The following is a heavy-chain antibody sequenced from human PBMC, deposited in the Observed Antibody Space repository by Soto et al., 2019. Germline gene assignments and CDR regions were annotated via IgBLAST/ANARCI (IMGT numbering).Heavy chain of an antibody. J-gene: IGHJ6*02. V-gene: IGHV1-69*01. D-gene: IGHD2-2*01. CDR1: GGTFSSYA. CDR3: AWTKVCSSTSCPPNSYYYYGMDV. Sequence: QVQLVQSGAEVKKPGSSVKVSCKASGGTFSSYAITWVRQAPGQGLEWMGGIIPIFGILNYAQKFQGRVTLTADESTTTVYMVLSSLRSEDTAVYYCAWTKVCSSTSCPPNSYYYYGMDVWGQGPTVTVSS. CDR2: IIPIFGIL.